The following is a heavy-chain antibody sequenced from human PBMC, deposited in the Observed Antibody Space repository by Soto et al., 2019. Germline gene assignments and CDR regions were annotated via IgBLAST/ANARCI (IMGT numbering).Heavy chain of an antibody. J-gene: IGHJ4*02. V-gene: IGHV4-30-2*06. D-gene: IGHD6-6*01. CDR1: SGSISSGGYS. CDR2: ISHSGST. Sequence: QLQLQESGSGLVKPSQTLSLTCAVSSGSISSGGYSWSWIRQSPGKGLEWIGYISHSGSTYYNPSLKSRVTISVDRSKNQFSLKLSSVTAADTAVYYCTSGSHVPHYWGQGTLVTVSS. CDR3: TSGSHVPHY.